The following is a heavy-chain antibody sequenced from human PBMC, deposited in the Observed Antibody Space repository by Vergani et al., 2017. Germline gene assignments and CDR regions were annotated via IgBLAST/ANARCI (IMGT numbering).Heavy chain of an antibody. CDR2: ISYDGSNK. CDR3: AKDRDSSSWGY. V-gene: IGHV3-30*18. J-gene: IGHJ4*02. Sequence: QVQLVESGGGVVQPGRSLRLSCAASGFTFSSYGMHWVRQAPGKGLEWVAVISYDGSNKYYADSVKGRFTISRDNSKITLYLQMNILRAEDTAVYYCAKDRDSSSWGYWGQGTLVTVSS. D-gene: IGHD6-13*01. CDR1: GFTFSSYG.